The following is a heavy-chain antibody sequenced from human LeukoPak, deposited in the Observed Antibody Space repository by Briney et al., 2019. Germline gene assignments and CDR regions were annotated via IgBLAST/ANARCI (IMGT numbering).Heavy chain of an antibody. Sequence: SETLSLTCAVYGGSFSGYYWSWIRQPPGKGLEWIGEINQSGSTNYNPSLKSRVTISVDTSKNQFSLKLGSVTAADTAVYYCARGRKLLYSSGWYSRDAFDIWGQGTMVTVSS. CDR3: ARGRKLLYSSGWYSRDAFDI. D-gene: IGHD6-19*01. CDR1: GGSFSGYY. CDR2: INQSGST. V-gene: IGHV4-34*01. J-gene: IGHJ3*02.